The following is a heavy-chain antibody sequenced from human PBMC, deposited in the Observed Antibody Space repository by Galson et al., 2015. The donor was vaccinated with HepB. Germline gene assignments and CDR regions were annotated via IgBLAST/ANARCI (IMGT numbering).Heavy chain of an antibody. CDR2: ISGYNGNT. V-gene: IGHV1-18*01. D-gene: IGHD5-18*01. Sequence: SVKVSCKASGYTFTSYAFSWVRQAPGQGLEWMGWISGYNGNTKYAQKFQGRVTMTTDTSASTAYMELSSLRSEDTAVYYCAADPFDVDTAMVFDYWGQGTLVTVSS. CDR3: AADPFDVDTAMVFDY. J-gene: IGHJ4*02. CDR1: GYTFTSYA.